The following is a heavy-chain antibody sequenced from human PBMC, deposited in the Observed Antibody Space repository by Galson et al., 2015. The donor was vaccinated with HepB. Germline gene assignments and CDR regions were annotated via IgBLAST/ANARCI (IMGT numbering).Heavy chain of an antibody. D-gene: IGHD5-12*01. J-gene: IGHJ6*03. CDR3: ARGGRPQPTRVGGGYLHYYYMDV. V-gene: IGHV4-34*01. CDR1: GGSLSGYY. Sequence: ATLSLTCAVYGGSLSGYYWSWIRQFPEKVLEWIGVINHNGNTNHNPSLKSRVTISGDTSKNLFSLRLNSVTAADTAVYYCARGGRPQPTRVGGGYLHYYYMDVWGKGTTVTVSS. CDR2: INHNGNT.